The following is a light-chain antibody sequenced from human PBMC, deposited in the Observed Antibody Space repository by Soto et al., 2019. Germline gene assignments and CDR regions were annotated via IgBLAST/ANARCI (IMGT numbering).Light chain of an antibody. CDR3: CSYAGSRTYV. CDR1: SSDVGSYNF. Sequence: QSALTQPASVSGSPGQSITISCTGTSSDVGSYNFVSWYQQHPGKAPKLMIYEASKRPSGVSNRFSGSKSGNTASLTISGLQPEDEADYYCCSYAGSRTYVFGAGTKVTVL. CDR2: EAS. V-gene: IGLV2-23*01. J-gene: IGLJ1*01.